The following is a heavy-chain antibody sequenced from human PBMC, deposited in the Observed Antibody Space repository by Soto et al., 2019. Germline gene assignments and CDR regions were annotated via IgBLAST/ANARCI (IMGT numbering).Heavy chain of an antibody. CDR2: IGTAGDT. J-gene: IGHJ4*02. CDR3: ARAIGPTLFDY. CDR1: GFTFSSYD. D-gene: IGHD3-22*01. Sequence: PGGSLRRSCSASGFTFSSYDMHWVRQGPGKGLEWVSAIGTAGDTNYAGSVKGRFTISRENAKNSLYLQMNSLRAGDTAIYFRARAIGPTLFDYWGQGTLVTVSS. V-gene: IGHV3-13*04.